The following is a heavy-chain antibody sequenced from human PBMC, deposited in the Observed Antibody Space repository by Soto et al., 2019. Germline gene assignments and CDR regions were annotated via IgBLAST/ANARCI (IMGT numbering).Heavy chain of an antibody. Sequence: GGSLRLSCAASGFTFSGSAMHWVRQASGKGLEWVGRIRSKANSYATAYAASVKGRFTISRDDSKNTAYLQMNSLKTEDTAVYYCTRWDSGYDTSQDYYYYYMDVWGKGTTVTVSS. D-gene: IGHD5-12*01. CDR1: GFTFSGSA. CDR3: TRWDSGYDTSQDYYYYYMDV. V-gene: IGHV3-73*01. CDR2: IRSKANSYAT. J-gene: IGHJ6*03.